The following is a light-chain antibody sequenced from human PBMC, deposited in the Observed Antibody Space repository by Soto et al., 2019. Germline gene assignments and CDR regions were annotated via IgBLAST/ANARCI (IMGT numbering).Light chain of an antibody. CDR1: SSDVGPYNL. Sequence: QSALTQPASVSGSPGQSITISCTGSSSDVGPYNLVSWYQHHPGKAPKLMIYEVVKRPSGVSNRFSGSKSGNTASLTIFGLQAEDEADYYCCSYAGSSMFVFGGGTKLTVL. CDR2: EVV. V-gene: IGLV2-23*02. J-gene: IGLJ2*01. CDR3: CSYAGSSMFV.